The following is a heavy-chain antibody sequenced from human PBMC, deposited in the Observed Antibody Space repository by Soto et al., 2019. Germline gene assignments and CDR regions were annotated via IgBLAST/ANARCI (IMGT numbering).Heavy chain of an antibody. V-gene: IGHV3-30-3*01. CDR2: ISYDGSNK. Sequence: GGSLRLSCAASGFTFSSYAMHWDRQAPGKGLEWVAVISYDGSNKYYADSVKGRFTISRDNSKNTLYLQMNSLRAEDTAVYYCARGEYYYYGMDVWGQGTTVTVSS. J-gene: IGHJ6*02. CDR3: ARGEYYYYGMDV. CDR1: GFTFSSYA.